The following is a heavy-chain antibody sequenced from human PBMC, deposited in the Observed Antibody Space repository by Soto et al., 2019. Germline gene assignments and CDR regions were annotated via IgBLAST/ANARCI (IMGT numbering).Heavy chain of an antibody. D-gene: IGHD5-18*01. CDR3: ASGLNGYLHYFDY. CDR1: GYTFTSYA. CDR2: INAGNGNT. J-gene: IGHJ4*02. V-gene: IGHV1-3*01. Sequence: QVQLVQSGAEVKKPGASVKVSCKASGYTFTSYAMHWVRQAPGQRLEWMGWINAGNGNTKYSQKFQGRVTITRDTSASTAYMEQSSLRSEDTAVYYCASGLNGYLHYFDYWGQGTLVTVSS.